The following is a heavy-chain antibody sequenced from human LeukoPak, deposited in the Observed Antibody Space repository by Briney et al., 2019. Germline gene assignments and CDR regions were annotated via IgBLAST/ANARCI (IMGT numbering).Heavy chain of an antibody. CDR3: ARESSTTVFDY. CDR1: GFSFSSYG. V-gene: IGHV3-33*01. Sequence: GGSLRLSCAASGFSFSSYGMHWVRQTPGKGLEWVAVIWYDGSNKYYADSVKGRFTISRDNSKNTLYLQMNSLRAEDTAVYYCARESSTTVFDYWGQGTLVTVSS. D-gene: IGHD4-17*01. J-gene: IGHJ4*02. CDR2: IWYDGSNK.